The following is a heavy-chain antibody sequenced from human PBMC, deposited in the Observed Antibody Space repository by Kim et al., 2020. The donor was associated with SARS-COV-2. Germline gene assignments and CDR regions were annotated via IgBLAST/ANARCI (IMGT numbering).Heavy chain of an antibody. CDR3: PKDRGELSGWPVFHY. V-gene: IGHV3-23*01. Sequence: ADSVKGRFTISKDNSKNALYHQMDSLRVDDTAIYFCPKDRGELSGWPVFHYWGQGTLVTVSS. J-gene: IGHJ4*02. D-gene: IGHD6-19*01.